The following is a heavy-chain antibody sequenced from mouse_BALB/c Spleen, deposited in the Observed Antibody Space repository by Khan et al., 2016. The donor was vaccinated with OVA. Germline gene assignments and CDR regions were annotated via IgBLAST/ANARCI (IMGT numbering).Heavy chain of an antibody. D-gene: IGHD3-1*01. CDR1: GYTFTSYD. CDR3: GRGVLGLQTWFAY. V-gene: IGHV1S136*01. CDR2: INPYNDYN. Sequence: VQLQQSGPELVKPGASVKMSCKASGYTFTSYDLHGVKQKPGQGLEWIGYINPYNDYNKINEKFKGKATLTSDKSSSPAYMELSSLTSEDSAVYYCGRGVLGLQTWFAYWGQGTLVTVSA. J-gene: IGHJ3*01.